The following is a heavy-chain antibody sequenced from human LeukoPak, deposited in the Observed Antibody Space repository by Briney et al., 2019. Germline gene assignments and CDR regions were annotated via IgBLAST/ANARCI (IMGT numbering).Heavy chain of an antibody. CDR2: ISGSGGST. CDR1: GFTFSSYA. Sequence: GSLRLSCAASGFTFSSYAMSWVRQAPGKGLEWVSAISGSGGSTYYADSVKGLFTISKDNSKNTLYLKMNSLRAEDTAVYYCAKVFPSYGDYISHWFDYWGQGTLVTVSS. CDR3: AKVFPSYGDYISHWFDY. J-gene: IGHJ4*02. D-gene: IGHD4-17*01. V-gene: IGHV3-23*01.